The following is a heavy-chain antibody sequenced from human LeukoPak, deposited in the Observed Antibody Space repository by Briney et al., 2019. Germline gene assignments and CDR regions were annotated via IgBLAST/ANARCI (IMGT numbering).Heavy chain of an antibody. D-gene: IGHD3-3*01. CDR1: GGSISSSSYY. V-gene: IGHV4-39*01. Sequence: PSETLSLTCTVSGGSISSSSYYWGWTRQPPGKGLEWIGSIYYSGSTYYNPSLKSRVTISVDTSKNQFSLKLSSVTAADTAVYYCASAYYDFWSGPDAFDIWGQGTMVTVSS. CDR3: ASAYYDFWSGPDAFDI. CDR2: IYYSGST. J-gene: IGHJ3*02.